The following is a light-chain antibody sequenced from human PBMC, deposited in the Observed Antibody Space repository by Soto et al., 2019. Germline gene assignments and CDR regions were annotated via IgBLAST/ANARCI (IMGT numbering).Light chain of an antibody. CDR1: SSDVGGYNY. CDR2: EVI. Sequence: QSALTQPASVSGSPGQSITISCTGTSSDVGGYNYVSWYQQHPGKAPKLMIYEVINRPSGVSNRFSGSKSGNTASQTISGLQAEDEADYYCSSYTRSSTQVFGTGTKLTVL. J-gene: IGLJ1*01. V-gene: IGLV2-14*01. CDR3: SSYTRSSTQV.